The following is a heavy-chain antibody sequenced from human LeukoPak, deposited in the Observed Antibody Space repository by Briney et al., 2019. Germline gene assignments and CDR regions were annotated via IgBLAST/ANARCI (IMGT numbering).Heavy chain of an antibody. D-gene: IGHD3-16*02. CDR2: ISSGGTNK. V-gene: IGHV3-21*01. J-gene: IGHJ4*02. Sequence: GGSLRLSCAVSGFPFSRYSMSWVRQAPGEGLEWVASISSGGTNKHYADSVKGRATISRDNAKDSLFLQLISLRAEDTAVYYCANQDYVWGSFRFWGKGPLVTVSS. CDR1: GFPFSRYS. CDR3: ANQDYVWGSFRF.